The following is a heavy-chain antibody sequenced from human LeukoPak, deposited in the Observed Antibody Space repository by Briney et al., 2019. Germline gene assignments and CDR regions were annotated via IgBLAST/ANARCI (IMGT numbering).Heavy chain of an antibody. V-gene: IGHV1-24*01. CDR1: GYTLTELS. CDR3: ATPSLYSSGWYYFDY. D-gene: IGHD6-19*01. Sequence: ASVKVSCKVSGYTLTELSMHWVRQAPGKGLEWMGGFDPEDGETIYAQKFQGRVTMTEDTSTDTAYMELSSLRSEDTAVYYCATPSLYSSGWYYFDYWGQGTLVTVSS. J-gene: IGHJ4*02. CDR2: FDPEDGET.